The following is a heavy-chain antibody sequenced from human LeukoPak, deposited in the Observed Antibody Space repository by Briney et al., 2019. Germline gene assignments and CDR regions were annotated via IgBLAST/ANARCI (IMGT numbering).Heavy chain of an antibody. CDR2: IFYRGGT. CDR1: GFTFSSNY. V-gene: IGHV4-59*12. Sequence: PGGSLRLSCAASGFTFSSNYMSWVRQPPGKGLEWIGNIFYRGGTYYSPSLKSRVTISLDMSRNEFSLKLNSVTAADTAVYYCAKSNGYGLIDIWGQGTMVTVSS. CDR3: AKSNGYGLIDI. J-gene: IGHJ3*02. D-gene: IGHD3-10*01.